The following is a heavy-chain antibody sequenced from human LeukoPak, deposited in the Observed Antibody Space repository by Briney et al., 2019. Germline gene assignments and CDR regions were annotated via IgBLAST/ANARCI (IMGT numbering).Heavy chain of an antibody. V-gene: IGHV3-49*04. CDR2: IRSKAYGGTT. CDR3: TRVTYRGGFVLAVAGSHDAFDI. D-gene: IGHD6-19*01. Sequence: GGSLRLSCTASGFTFGDYAMSWVRQAPGKGLEWVGFIRSKAYGGTTEYAASVKGGFTISRDDSKSIAYLQMNSLKTEDTAVYYCTRVTYRGGFVLAVAGSHDAFDIWGQGTMVTVSS. J-gene: IGHJ3*02. CDR1: GFTFGDYA.